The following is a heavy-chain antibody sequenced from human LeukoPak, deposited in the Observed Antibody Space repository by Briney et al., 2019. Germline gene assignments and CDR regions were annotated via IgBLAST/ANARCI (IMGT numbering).Heavy chain of an antibody. CDR1: GFTFSSYS. CDR2: ISSSSSTI. V-gene: IGHV3-48*01. J-gene: IGHJ4*02. CDR3: ARDAYYDFWSGYYTRGYFDY. Sequence: GGSLRLSCAASGFTFSSYSMNWVRQAPGKGLEWVSYISSSSSTIYYADSVKGRFTISRDNAKNSLYLQMNSLRAEDTAVYYCARDAYYDFWSGYYTRGYFDYWGQGTLVTVSS. D-gene: IGHD3-3*01.